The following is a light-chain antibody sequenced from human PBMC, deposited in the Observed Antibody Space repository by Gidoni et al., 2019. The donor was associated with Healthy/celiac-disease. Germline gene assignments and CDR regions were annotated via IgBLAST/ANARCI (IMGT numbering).Light chain of an antibody. CDR1: QSISSY. V-gene: IGKV1-39*01. Sequence: DIQMTHTPSSLSASVGDRVTITCRASQSISSYLNWYQQKPGKAPKLLIYAASSLQSGVPSRFSGSGSGTDFTLTISSLQPEDFATYYWQQSYSTPITFGGGTKVEIK. CDR2: AAS. CDR3: QQSYSTPIT. J-gene: IGKJ4*01.